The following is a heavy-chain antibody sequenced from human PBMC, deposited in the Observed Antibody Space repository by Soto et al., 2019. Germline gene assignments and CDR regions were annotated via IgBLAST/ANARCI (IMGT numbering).Heavy chain of an antibody. V-gene: IGHV4-4*07. D-gene: IGHD3-22*01. CDR2: IYTSGST. J-gene: IGHJ2*01. Sequence: QVQLQESGPGLVKPSETLSLTCSVSGGSINTYYWNWIRQPAGKGLEWIGRIYTSGSTTYNPSLKSRVTMLVDTSKNHFSLKLSSVTAADTAVYYCARGVYYYESSGYYYGLSWYFDLWGRGTLVTVSS. CDR1: GGSINTYY. CDR3: ARGVYYYESSGYYYGLSWYFDL.